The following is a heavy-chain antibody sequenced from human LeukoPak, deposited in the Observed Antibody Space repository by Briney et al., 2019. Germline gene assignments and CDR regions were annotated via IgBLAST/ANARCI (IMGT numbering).Heavy chain of an antibody. Sequence: SETLSLTCTVSGGSISNYYWNWIRQPAGKGLEWIGRIYSSGTTNYNPSLKSRLTMSVDTSKNQFSLNLSSVTAADTAVYYCAREGAVAGRGNDYGGQGILVTVSS. J-gene: IGHJ4*02. CDR1: GGSISNYY. V-gene: IGHV4-4*07. D-gene: IGHD6-19*01. CDR2: IYSSGTT. CDR3: AREGAVAGRGNDY.